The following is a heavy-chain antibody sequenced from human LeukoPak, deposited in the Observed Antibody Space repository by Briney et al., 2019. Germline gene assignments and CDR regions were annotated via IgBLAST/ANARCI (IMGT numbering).Heavy chain of an antibody. CDR2: IYTSGST. J-gene: IGHJ4*02. Sequence: PSETLSLTCTVSGGSISSYYWSWIRQPAGKGLEWIGRIYTSGSTNYNPSLKSRVTMSVDTSKNQFSLKLSSVTAADTAVYYCARASATNEWRCMDYWGQGALVTVSS. D-gene: IGHD2-8*02. CDR3: ARASATNEWRCMDY. V-gene: IGHV4-4*07. CDR1: GGSISSYY.